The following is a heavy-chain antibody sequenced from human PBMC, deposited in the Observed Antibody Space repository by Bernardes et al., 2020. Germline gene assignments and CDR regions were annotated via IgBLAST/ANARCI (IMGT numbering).Heavy chain of an antibody. D-gene: IGHD2-8*02. Sequence: SETLSLTCAVYGGSFSGYYWSWIRQPPGKGLEWIGEINHSGSTNYNPSLKSRVTISVDTSKNQFSLKLSSVTAADTAVYYCARSRDIVLVVYAIGGMDVWGKGTTVTVSS. CDR2: INHSGST. V-gene: IGHV4-34*01. CDR1: GGSFSGYY. CDR3: ARSRDIVLVVYAIGGMDV. J-gene: IGHJ6*04.